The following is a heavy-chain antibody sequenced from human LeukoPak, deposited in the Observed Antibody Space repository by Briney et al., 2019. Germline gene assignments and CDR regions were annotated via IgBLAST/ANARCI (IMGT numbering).Heavy chain of an antibody. CDR3: ARGVYIAAAQYGY. CDR1: GYTFTGYY. D-gene: IGHD6-13*01. V-gene: IGHV1-2*02. CDR2: TNPNSGGT. J-gene: IGHJ4*02. Sequence: GSVQVSCKASGYTFTGYYIHWVRQAPGQGFEWMGWTNPNSGGTNYAQKFQGRVTMTRDTSISTAYMELSRLRSDDTAVYYCARGVYIAAAQYGYWGQGTLVTVSS.